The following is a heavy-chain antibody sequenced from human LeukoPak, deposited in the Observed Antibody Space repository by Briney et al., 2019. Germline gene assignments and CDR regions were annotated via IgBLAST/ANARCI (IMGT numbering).Heavy chain of an antibody. D-gene: IGHD2/OR15-2a*01. V-gene: IGHV4-39*01. Sequence: SETLSLTCTVSGGSISSSSYYWGWIRQPPGKGLEWIGSIYYSGSTYYNPSLKSRVTISVDTSKNQFSLKLSSVTAADTAVYYCARQFNRRPPQYFDYWGRGTLVTVSS. CDR2: IYYSGST. CDR1: GGSISSSSYY. CDR3: ARQFNRRPPQYFDY. J-gene: IGHJ4*02.